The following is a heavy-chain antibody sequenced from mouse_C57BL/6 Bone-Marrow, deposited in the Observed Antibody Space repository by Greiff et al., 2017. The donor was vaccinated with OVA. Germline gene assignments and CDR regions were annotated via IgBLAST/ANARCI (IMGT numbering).Heavy chain of an antibody. V-gene: IGHV14-3*01. CDR2: IDPANDNT. J-gene: IGHJ4*01. Sequence: EVKLMESVAELVRPGASVKLSCTASGFNITNTYMHWVKQRPEQGLEWIGRIDPANDNTKYAPKFQGKATMTADTSSNTAYLQLSSLSSEDTAVYCCARGNFGSSFYAMDYWGQGTSVTVSS. CDR3: ARGNFGSSFYAMDY. CDR1: GFNITNTY. D-gene: IGHD1-1*01.